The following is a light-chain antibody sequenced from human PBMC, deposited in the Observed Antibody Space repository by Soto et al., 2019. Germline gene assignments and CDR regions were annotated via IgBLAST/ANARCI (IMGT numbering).Light chain of an antibody. CDR2: EVS. V-gene: IGLV2-14*01. CDR3: SSYTSSSTMV. CDR1: SSDVGGYNY. Sequence: QAVVTQPASVSGSPGQSITISCTGTSSDVGGYNYVSWYQQQPGKAPKLMIYEVSNRPSGVSNRFSGSKSGTTASLTISGLQAEDEADYYCSSYTSSSTMVFGGGTKLTVL. J-gene: IGLJ2*01.